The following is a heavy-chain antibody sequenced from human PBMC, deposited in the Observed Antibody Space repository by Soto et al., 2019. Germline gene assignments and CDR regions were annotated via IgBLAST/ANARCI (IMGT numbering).Heavy chain of an antibody. J-gene: IGHJ4*02. V-gene: IGHV3-30*18. CDR2: ISADGSDK. CDR1: GFTFSNFG. Sequence: QVQLVESEGGVVQPGRSLRLSCAASGFTFSNFGMHWVRQAPGKGLEWVAAISADGSDKYFSGSVKGRFTISRDNSKNTLFLQMNSLRVEDTAVYYCVKGSDVARQELDWWGQGTLVTVSS. D-gene: IGHD3-3*01. CDR3: VKGSDVARQELDW.